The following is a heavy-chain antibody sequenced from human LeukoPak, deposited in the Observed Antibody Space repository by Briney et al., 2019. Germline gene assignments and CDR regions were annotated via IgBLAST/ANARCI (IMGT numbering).Heavy chain of an antibody. J-gene: IGHJ4*02. Sequence: ASVKVSCKASGYTFTGYYMHWMRQAPGQGLEWMGWINPNSGGTNYAQKFQGRVTMTRDTSISTAYMELSRLRSDDTAVYYCARFRVNYYGSESYYKAFDYWGQGTLVTVSS. CDR2: INPNSGGT. V-gene: IGHV1-2*02. CDR1: GYTFTGYY. D-gene: IGHD3-10*01. CDR3: ARFRVNYYGSESYYKAFDY.